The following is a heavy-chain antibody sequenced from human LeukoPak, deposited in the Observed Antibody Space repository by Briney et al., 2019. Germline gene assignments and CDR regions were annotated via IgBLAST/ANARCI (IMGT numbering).Heavy chain of an antibody. CDR1: VGTFSSYA. D-gene: IGHD4-11*01. Sequence: SVRVSCEASVGTFSSYAISWVRQAPGQGVEWVGEIILIFGTAHYAQTFQGRVTITADKSTSTPHMDLSSLRAEDTAVYYCARVGNTVTPKGDYYYMDVWGKGTTVTVSS. J-gene: IGHJ6*03. V-gene: IGHV1-69*06. CDR2: IILIFGTA. CDR3: ARVGNTVTPKGDYYYMDV.